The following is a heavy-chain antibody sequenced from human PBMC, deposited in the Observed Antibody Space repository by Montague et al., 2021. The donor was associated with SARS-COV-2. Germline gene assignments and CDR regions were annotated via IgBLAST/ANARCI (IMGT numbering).Heavy chain of an antibody. CDR1: GGSISSYY. J-gene: IGHJ4*02. D-gene: IGHD3-9*01. Sequence: SETLSLTCNVSGGSISSYYWSWIRQPPGRGLQWIGYVYYTGTTNYNPSLKSRVTISVDKSKNQFSLTLNSVTAADTAVYYCARHALGYFDWLNEGYFDYWGQGTLVTVSS. V-gene: IGHV4-59*01. CDR2: VYYTGTT. CDR3: ARHALGYFDWLNEGYFDY.